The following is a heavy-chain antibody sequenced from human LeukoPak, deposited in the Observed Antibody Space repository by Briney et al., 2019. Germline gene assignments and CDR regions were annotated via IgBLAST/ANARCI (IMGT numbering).Heavy chain of an antibody. CDR2: ISYDGSNK. D-gene: IGHD3-3*01. V-gene: IGHV3-30*18. J-gene: IGHJ4*02. CDR1: GFIFSSYG. CDR3: AKNGGEWLLAGSSFDY. Sequence: GGSLRLSCAASGFIFSSYGMHWVRQAPGKGLEWVAIISYDGSNKYYADSVKGRFTISRDNSKNTLYLQMNSLRAEDTAVYYCAKNGGEWLLAGSSFDYWGQGTLVTVSS.